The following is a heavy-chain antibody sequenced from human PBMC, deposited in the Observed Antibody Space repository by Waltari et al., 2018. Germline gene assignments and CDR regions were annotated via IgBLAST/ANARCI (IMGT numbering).Heavy chain of an antibody. D-gene: IGHD1-26*01. CDR2: ISYDGSNK. Sequence: QVQLVESGGGVVQPGRSLRLSCAASGFTFSSYAMHWVRQAPGKGLEWVAVISYDGSNKYYADSVKGRFTISRDNSKNTLYLQMNSLRAEDTAVYYCARDFSGSYPPGPMDVWGKGTTVTVSS. V-gene: IGHV3-30-3*01. J-gene: IGHJ6*03. CDR1: GFTFSSYA. CDR3: ARDFSGSYPPGPMDV.